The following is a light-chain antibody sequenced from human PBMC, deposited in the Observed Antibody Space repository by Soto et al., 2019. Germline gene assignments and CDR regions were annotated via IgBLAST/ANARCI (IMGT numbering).Light chain of an antibody. CDR1: SSDVGGYNY. J-gene: IGLJ2*01. Sequence: QSALTQPASVSGSPGQSITISCTGTSSDVGGYNYVSWYQQHPGKAPKLMIYDVSNRPSGVSNRFSGSKSGNTASLTSSGLQAEDEADYYCSSYTSSSTPSVVFGGGTKVTVL. CDR2: DVS. V-gene: IGLV2-14*01. CDR3: SSYTSSSTPSVV.